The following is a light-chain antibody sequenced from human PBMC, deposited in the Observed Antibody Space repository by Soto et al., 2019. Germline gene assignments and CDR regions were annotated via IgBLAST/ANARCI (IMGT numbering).Light chain of an antibody. Sequence: IVMTQSPDSLAVSLGERATINCKSSQSVLSSSNNKNYLAWYRQKPGQPPKLLIYWASIRESGVPDRISGSGSGTDFTLTISSLQAEDVAIYSCQQYYSTPPYTFGQGTKLEIK. CDR1: QSVLSSSNNKNY. J-gene: IGKJ2*01. V-gene: IGKV4-1*01. CDR3: QQYYSTPPYT. CDR2: WAS.